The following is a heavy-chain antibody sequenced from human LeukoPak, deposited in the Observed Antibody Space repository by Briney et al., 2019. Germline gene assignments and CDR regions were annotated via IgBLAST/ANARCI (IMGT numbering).Heavy chain of an antibody. D-gene: IGHD6-19*01. CDR2: ISTSSSYI. Sequence: PGGSLRLSCAASGFTFSSYSMNWVRQAPGKGREWVSSISTSSSYIYYADSVKGRFTISRDNAKNSLYLQMNSLRAEDTAVYYCARGSSVAADLGDYWGQGTLVTVSS. CDR1: GFTFSSYS. V-gene: IGHV3-21*01. J-gene: IGHJ4*02. CDR3: ARGSSVAADLGDY.